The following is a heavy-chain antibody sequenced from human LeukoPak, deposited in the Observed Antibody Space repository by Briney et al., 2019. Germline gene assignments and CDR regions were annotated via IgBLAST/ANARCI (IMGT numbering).Heavy chain of an antibody. Sequence: GGSLRLSCSASGFTFSSYWMSWVRQAPGRGLECVAKIKPDGSDKYYVDSVRGRFTISRDNSKNSLYLHLNSLRAEDTAVYYCASEIWWRFDHWGQGSLATVSS. V-gene: IGHV3-7*01. CDR2: IKPDGSDK. CDR3: ASEIWWRFDH. CDR1: GFTFSSYW. J-gene: IGHJ4*02. D-gene: IGHD5-12*01.